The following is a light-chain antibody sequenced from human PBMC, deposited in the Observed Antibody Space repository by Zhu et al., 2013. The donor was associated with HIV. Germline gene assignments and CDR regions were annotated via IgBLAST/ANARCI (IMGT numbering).Light chain of an antibody. CDR2: AAS. J-gene: IGKJ5*01. V-gene: IGKV1-16*01. CDR3: QQYNDYPIT. Sequence: DIQMTQSPSSVSASVGDRVTITCRASRVINSYLAWFQRKPGKAPKSLMFAASTLQSGVPSRFSGSRSGTEFNLTITSLQPEDFATYYCQQYNDYPITFGQGTRLEIK. CDR1: RVINSY.